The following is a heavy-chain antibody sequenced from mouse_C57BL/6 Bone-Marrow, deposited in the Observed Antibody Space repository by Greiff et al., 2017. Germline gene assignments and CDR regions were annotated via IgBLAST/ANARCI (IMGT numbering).Heavy chain of an antibody. CDR2: IDPSDSYT. D-gene: IGHD1-1*01. CDR1: GYTFTSYW. Sequence: QVQLQQPGAELVMPGASVKLSCKASGYTFTSYWMHWVKQRPGQGLEWIGEIDPSDSYTNYNQKFKGKSTVTVDKSSSTAYMQLSSLTSEDSAVYYCARVTTVVDFYVWGTGTTVTVSS. V-gene: IGHV1-69*01. J-gene: IGHJ1*03. CDR3: ARVTTVVDFYV.